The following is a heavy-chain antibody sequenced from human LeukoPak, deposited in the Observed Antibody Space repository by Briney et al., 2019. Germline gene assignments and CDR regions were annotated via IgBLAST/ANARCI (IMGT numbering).Heavy chain of an antibody. Sequence: SQTLSLTCTVSGGSISSGDYYWSWIRQPPGKGLEWIGYIYYSGSTYYNPSLKSRVTISVDTSKNQFSLKLSSVTAADTAVYYCASAPYDYGDDPSAPRLWYFDLWGRGTLVTVSS. CDR2: IYYSGST. CDR3: ASAPYDYGDDPSAPRLWYFDL. V-gene: IGHV4-30-4*01. CDR1: GGSISSGDYY. J-gene: IGHJ2*01. D-gene: IGHD4-17*01.